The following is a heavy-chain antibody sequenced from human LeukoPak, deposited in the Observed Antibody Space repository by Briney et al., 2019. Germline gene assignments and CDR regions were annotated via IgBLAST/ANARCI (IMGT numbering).Heavy chain of an antibody. J-gene: IGHJ4*02. V-gene: IGHV4-59*02. CDR1: GGSVSIHY. Sequence: PSETLSLTCTVSGGSVSIHYWSWIRQPPGKGLEWIGSRDYSGITKYDPSLKSRVTVSIDTSKNQFSLRLTSVTAADTAVYYCARSLSGDDSGDCWGQGTLVTVSP. CDR3: ARSLSGDDSGDC. CDR2: RDYSGIT. D-gene: IGHD2-21*02.